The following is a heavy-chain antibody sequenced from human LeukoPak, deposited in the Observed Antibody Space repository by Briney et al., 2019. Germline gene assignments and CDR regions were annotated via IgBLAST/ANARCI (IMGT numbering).Heavy chain of an antibody. CDR1: GFTFSSYG. Sequence: GGSLRLSCAASGFTFSSYGMHWVRQAPGKGLEWVAFIRYDGSNKYYADSVKGRFTISRDNSKNTLYLQMNSLRSEDTAVYYCALDTAMAQGIFDYWGQGTLVTVSS. CDR2: IRYDGSNK. CDR3: ALDTAMAQGIFDY. D-gene: IGHD5-18*01. V-gene: IGHV3-30*02. J-gene: IGHJ4*02.